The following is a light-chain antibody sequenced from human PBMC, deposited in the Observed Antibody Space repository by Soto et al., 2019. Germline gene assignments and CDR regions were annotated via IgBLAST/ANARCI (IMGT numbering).Light chain of an antibody. CDR1: SSDVGAYND. Sequence: QSALTQPASVSGSPGQSITISCTGTSSDVGAYNDVSWYQQHPGKAPKLMIYDVSNRPSGVSNRFSGSKSGNTASLTISGLQAEYESDYYCTSFTRASTQVFGGGTQLTVL. J-gene: IGLJ2*01. CDR3: TSFTRASTQV. V-gene: IGLV2-14*01. CDR2: DVS.